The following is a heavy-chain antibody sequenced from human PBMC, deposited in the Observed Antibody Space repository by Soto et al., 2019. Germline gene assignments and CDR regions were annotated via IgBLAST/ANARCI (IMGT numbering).Heavy chain of an antibody. CDR2: ISAYNGNT. V-gene: IGHV1-18*01. CDR3: ARDYYCSSTSCRLAARAI. D-gene: IGHD2-2*01. CDR1: GYTFTSYG. Sequence: ASVKVSCKASGYTFTSYGISWVRQAPGQGLEWMGWISAYNGNTNYAQKLQGRVTMTTDTSTSTAYMELRSLRSDDTAVYYCARDYYCSSTSCRLAARAIWSQGTLVTVSS. J-gene: IGHJ4*02.